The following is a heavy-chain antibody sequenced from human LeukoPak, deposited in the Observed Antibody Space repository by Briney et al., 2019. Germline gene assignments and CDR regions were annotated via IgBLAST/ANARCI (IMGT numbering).Heavy chain of an antibody. V-gene: IGHV1-46*01. CDR3: ARIYCSGGSCYYGFDS. J-gene: IGHJ4*02. CDR1: GYPFTSYY. CDR2: INPSDRST. D-gene: IGHD2-15*01. Sequence: GASVKVSCKASGYPFTSYYIHWVRQAPGQGLEWMGIINPSDRSTSYAQKFQGRVTMTRDTSTSTVYMELSSRRSEDTAVYYCARIYCSGGSCYYGFDSWGQGTLVTVSS.